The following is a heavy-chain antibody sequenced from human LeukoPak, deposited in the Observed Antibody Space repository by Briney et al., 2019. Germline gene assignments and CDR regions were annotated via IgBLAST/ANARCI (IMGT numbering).Heavy chain of an antibody. CDR2: IYYTGT. J-gene: IGHJ5*02. D-gene: IGHD3-9*01. CDR3: ARLTGYSSESWFDP. Sequence: SETLSLTCTVSGGSVSDYYWSWIRQSPGKGLEWIGYIYYTGTSYNPSLKSRVTISADTSKNQFSLNLSSVTAADTAVYYCARLTGYSSESWFDPWGQGTLVTVSS. V-gene: IGHV4-59*02. CDR1: GGSVSDYY.